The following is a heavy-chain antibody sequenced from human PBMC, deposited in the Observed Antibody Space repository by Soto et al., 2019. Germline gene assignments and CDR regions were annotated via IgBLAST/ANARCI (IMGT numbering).Heavy chain of an antibody. J-gene: IGHJ4*02. CDR3: AKDRRDGEYNSVYDF. D-gene: IGHD4-17*01. CDR2: MSFDGTYK. V-gene: IGHV3-30*18. Sequence: QVQLVESGGGVVQPGRSLRLSCIGSGFRFSDYGMHWVRQAPGKGLEWVAMMSFDGTYKYSADSVKGRFIISRDNSKNTLFLQMNSLRAEDTAVYYCAKDRRDGEYNSVYDFWGQGTLVTVSS. CDR1: GFRFSDYG.